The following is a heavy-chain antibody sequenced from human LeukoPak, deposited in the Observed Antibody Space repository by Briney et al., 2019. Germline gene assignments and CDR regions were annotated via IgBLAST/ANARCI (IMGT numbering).Heavy chain of an antibody. J-gene: IGHJ3*02. CDR2: ISHSGST. Sequence: SETLSLTCAVYGGSFSGYYWSWIRQPPGKGLEWIGEISHSGSTNYNPSLKSRVTISVDTSKNQFSLKLSSVTAAHTAVYCCARGLRDFWTADAFDIWGQGTMVTVSS. CDR3: ARGLRDFWTADAFDI. D-gene: IGHD3/OR15-3a*01. CDR1: GGSFSGYY. V-gene: IGHV4-34*01.